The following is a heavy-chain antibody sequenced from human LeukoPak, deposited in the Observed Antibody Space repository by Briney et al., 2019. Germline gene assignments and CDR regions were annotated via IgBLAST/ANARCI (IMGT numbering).Heavy chain of an antibody. CDR3: ARERYSFGFDY. D-gene: IGHD3-16*01. CDR2: IYYSGST. V-gene: IGHV4-31*03. J-gene: IGHJ4*02. Sequence: PSETLSLTCTVSGGSISSGGYYWSWIRQHPGKGLEWIGYIYYSGSTYYNPSLKSRVTISVDTPKNQFSLKLSSVTAADTAVYYCARERYSFGFDYWGQGTLVTVSS. CDR1: GGSISSGGYY.